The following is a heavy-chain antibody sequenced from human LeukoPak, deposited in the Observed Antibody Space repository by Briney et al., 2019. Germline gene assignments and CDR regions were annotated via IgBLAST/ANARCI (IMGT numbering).Heavy chain of an antibody. Sequence: GGSLRLSCAASGFTFTNAWMSWVRQAPGKGLEWVGRIKSKTNGGTTDYAAPVKGRFTISRDDSKNTLYLQMNSLKTEDTAVYYCTKFDYAAFEYWGQGTLVTVSS. CDR3: TKFDYAAFEY. CDR1: GFTFTNAW. D-gene: IGHD4-17*01. J-gene: IGHJ4*02. V-gene: IGHV3-15*01. CDR2: IKSKTNGGTT.